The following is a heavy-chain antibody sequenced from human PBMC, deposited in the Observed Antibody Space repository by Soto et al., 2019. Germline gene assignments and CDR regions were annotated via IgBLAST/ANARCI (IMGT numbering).Heavy chain of an antibody. Sequence: GESLKISCKGSGYSFTSYWISWVRQMPGKGLEWMGRIDPSDSYTNYSPSFQGHVTISADKSISTAYLQWSSLKASDTPMYYCARHGVVPAAMSRWYYYYGMDVWGQGTTVTVSS. D-gene: IGHD2-2*01. CDR1: GYSFTSYW. J-gene: IGHJ6*02. V-gene: IGHV5-10-1*01. CDR3: ARHGVVPAAMSRWYYYYGMDV. CDR2: IDPSDSYT.